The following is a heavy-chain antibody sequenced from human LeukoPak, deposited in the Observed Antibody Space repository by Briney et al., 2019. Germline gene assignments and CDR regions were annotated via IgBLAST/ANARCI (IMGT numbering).Heavy chain of an antibody. J-gene: IGHJ4*02. Sequence: SETLSLTCTVSGVSLSTYYWSWVRQPPGKGVEWIGYLYDSGSTNYNPFLRSRVTISVDTYKNQFSLKLSSVTAADTAMYYCAKHGGSWTFDYWGQGTLVTVSS. D-gene: IGHD6-13*01. CDR2: LYDSGST. CDR1: GVSLSTYY. V-gene: IGHV4-59*08. CDR3: AKHGGSWTFDY.